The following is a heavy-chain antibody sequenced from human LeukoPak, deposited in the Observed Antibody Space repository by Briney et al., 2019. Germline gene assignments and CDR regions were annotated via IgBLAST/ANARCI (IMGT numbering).Heavy chain of an antibody. CDR3: ARDGRFGEVDSPDFDY. Sequence: GGSLRLSCAASGFTFSSYGMHWVRQAPGKGLEWVAVIWYDGSNKYYADSVKGRFTISRDNSKNTLYLQMNSLRAEDTAVYYCARDGRFGEVDSPDFDYWGQGTLVTVSS. D-gene: IGHD3-10*01. CDR2: IWYDGSNK. J-gene: IGHJ4*02. V-gene: IGHV3-33*01. CDR1: GFTFSSYG.